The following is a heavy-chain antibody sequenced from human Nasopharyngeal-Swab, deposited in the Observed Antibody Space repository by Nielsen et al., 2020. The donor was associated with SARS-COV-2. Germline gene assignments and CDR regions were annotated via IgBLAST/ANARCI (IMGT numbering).Heavy chain of an antibody. CDR2: INWNGGST. CDR3: ARAPTTTAADAFDI. V-gene: IGHV3-20*01. CDR1: GFTFDDYG. J-gene: IGHJ3*02. D-gene: IGHD1-26*01. Sequence: GESLKISCASSGFTFDDYGMILVRQAPGKGLEWVSGINWNGGSTGYADSVKGRFTISRDNAKNSLYLQMNSLRAEDTALYHCARAPTTTAADAFDIWGQGTMVTVSS.